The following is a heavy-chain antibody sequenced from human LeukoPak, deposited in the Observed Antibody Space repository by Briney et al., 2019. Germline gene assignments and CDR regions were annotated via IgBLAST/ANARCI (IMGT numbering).Heavy chain of an antibody. Sequence: PSETLSLTCTVSGGSISSSSYYWSWIRQPPGKGLEWIGEINHSGSTNYNPSLKSRVTISVDTSKIQFSLKLSSVTAADTAVYYCARTDHREWGQGTLVTVSS. J-gene: IGHJ4*02. D-gene: IGHD1-14*01. CDR3: ARTDHRE. CDR2: INHSGST. CDR1: GGSISSSSYY. V-gene: IGHV4-39*07.